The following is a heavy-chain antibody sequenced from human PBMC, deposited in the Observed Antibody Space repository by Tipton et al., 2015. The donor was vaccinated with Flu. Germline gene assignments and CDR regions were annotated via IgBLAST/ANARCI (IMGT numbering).Heavy chain of an antibody. V-gene: IGHV1-18*01. Sequence: QLVQSGVEVKKPGASVKVSCKASDYSLADYAISWVRQAPGQGLEWMGWISTYTSATNYAQRVQGRVTMTTDASTNTVYLELTNLTPGDTAVYYCARHFLVFGEGGMDVWGQGTTVTVSS. CDR1: DYSLADYA. CDR3: ARHFLVFGEGGMDV. CDR2: ISTYTSAT. D-gene: IGHD3-10*01. J-gene: IGHJ6*02.